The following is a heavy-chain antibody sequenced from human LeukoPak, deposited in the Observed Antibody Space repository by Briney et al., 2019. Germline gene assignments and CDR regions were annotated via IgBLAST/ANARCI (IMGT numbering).Heavy chain of an antibody. J-gene: IGHJ4*02. Sequence: SETLSLTCTVSGGSISGYYWSWIRQPPGEGLEWIGYIYSSGSTNYNPSLGSRVTVSVDTSKNQFSLQLSSVTAADTAVYYCARFAYCGGHCWYYFDYWGQETLVTVSS. D-gene: IGHD2-21*02. CDR3: ARFAYCGGHCWYYFDY. V-gene: IGHV4-59*01. CDR1: GGSISGYY. CDR2: IYSSGST.